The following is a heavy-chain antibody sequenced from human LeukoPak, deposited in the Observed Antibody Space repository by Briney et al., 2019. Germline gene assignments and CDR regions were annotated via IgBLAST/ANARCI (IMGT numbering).Heavy chain of an antibody. CDR1: GGSFSGYY. CDR2: INHSGST. J-gene: IGHJ4*02. CDR3: AGGYARRWNDY. D-gene: IGHD1-1*01. Sequence: SETLSLTCAVYGGSFSGYYWSWIRQPPGKGLEWIGEINHSGSTNYNPSLKSRVTISVDTSKNQFSLKVSSVTAADTAVYYCAGGYARRWNDYWGQGTLATAPS. V-gene: IGHV4-34*01.